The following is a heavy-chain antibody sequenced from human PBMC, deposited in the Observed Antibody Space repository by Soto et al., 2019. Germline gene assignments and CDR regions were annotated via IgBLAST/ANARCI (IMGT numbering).Heavy chain of an antibody. CDR3: AHHRYYYDSSGYYAWFDP. J-gene: IGHJ5*02. V-gene: IGHV2-5*01. Sequence: QITLKESGPTLVKPTQTLTLTCTFSGFSLSTSGVGVGWIRQPPGKALEWLALIYWNDDKRYSPSLKSRLTTTKDTSKNQVVLTMTNMDPVDTATYYCAHHRYYYDSSGYYAWFDPWGQGTLVTVSS. CDR1: GFSLSTSGVG. CDR2: IYWNDDK. D-gene: IGHD3-22*01.